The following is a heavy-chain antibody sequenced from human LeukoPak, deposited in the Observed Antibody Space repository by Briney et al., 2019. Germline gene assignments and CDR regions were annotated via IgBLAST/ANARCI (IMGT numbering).Heavy chain of an antibody. Sequence: GGSLRLSCAASGFTFISYAKSWVRQAPGKGLEWVSAISGSGGSTYYADSVKGRFTISIDNSKNTLYLQMNSLRAEDTAVYYCAKEEPDTDMVFDYWGGGTLVTVSS. CDR3: AKEEPDTDMVFDY. V-gene: IGHV3-23*01. CDR1: GFTFISYA. J-gene: IGHJ4*02. D-gene: IGHD5-18*01. CDR2: ISGSGGST.